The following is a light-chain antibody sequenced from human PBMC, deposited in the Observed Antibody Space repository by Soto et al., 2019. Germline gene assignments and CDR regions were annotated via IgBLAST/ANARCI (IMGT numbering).Light chain of an antibody. Sequence: QSVLTQPASVSGSPGQSITISCTGTTSDIGSYDYVSWYQQHPGRAPQLIIYDVSYRPSGVSNRFSASKSGNTASLTISGLQAEDEADYYCSSCTSSSTIFGGGTKLTVL. J-gene: IGLJ2*01. CDR2: DVS. CDR3: SSCTSSSTI. V-gene: IGLV2-14*03. CDR1: TSDIGSYDY.